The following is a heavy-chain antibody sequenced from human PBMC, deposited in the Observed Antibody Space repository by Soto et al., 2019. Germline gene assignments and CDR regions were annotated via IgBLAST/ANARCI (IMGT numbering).Heavy chain of an antibody. CDR2: ISWNSGSI. V-gene: IGHV3-9*01. CDR3: AKDIEAGINPLFDY. Sequence: GGSLRLSCAASGFTFDDYAMHWVRQAPGKGLEWVSGISWNSGSIGYADSVKGRFTISRDNAKNSLYLQMNSLRAEDTALYYCAKDIEAGINPLFDYWGQGTLVTVSS. J-gene: IGHJ4*02. D-gene: IGHD1-1*01. CDR1: GFTFDDYA.